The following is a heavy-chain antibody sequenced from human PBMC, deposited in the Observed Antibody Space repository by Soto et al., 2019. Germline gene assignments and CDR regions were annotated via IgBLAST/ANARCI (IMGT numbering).Heavy chain of an antibody. V-gene: IGHV4-4*02. J-gene: IGHJ6*02. CDR1: DGFIPHTHYW. D-gene: IGHD4-4*01. Sequence: SETLSLTCGVSDGFIPHTHYWWSWVRQPPGQGLEWIWDIHHSGSTNYNPSLRSRVPMSVDTSKNQFCLKLNSLTAAGAAVYYCAGGTDYRWVLWGQGTTVTVSS. CDR3: AGGTDYRWVL. CDR2: IHHSGST.